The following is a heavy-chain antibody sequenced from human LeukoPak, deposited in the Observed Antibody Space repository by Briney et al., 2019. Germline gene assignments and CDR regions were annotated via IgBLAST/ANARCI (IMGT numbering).Heavy chain of an antibody. V-gene: IGHV4-34*01. Sequence: PSETLSLTCAVYGVSFSGYYWSWLRQPPGKGLEWLGEINHSGSTNYNPSLKSRVTISVDTSKNQFSLKLSSVTAADTAVYYCARGAPFVVVPAATNWFDPWGQGTLVTVSS. D-gene: IGHD2-2*01. J-gene: IGHJ5*02. CDR1: GVSFSGYY. CDR2: INHSGST. CDR3: ARGAPFVVVPAATNWFDP.